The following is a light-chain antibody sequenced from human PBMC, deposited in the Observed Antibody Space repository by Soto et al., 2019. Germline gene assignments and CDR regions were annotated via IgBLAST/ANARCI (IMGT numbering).Light chain of an antibody. J-gene: IGKJ5*01. V-gene: IGKV3D-15*01. CDR2: GAF. CDR1: QRVGGN. CDR3: QQYHSWPIS. Sequence: RQALASLSLSPGKRATLSCRANQRVGGNSLAWYQQKPGQAPRLLIYGAFTRATGIPDRFSGSGSGTEFTLTISSLQSEDFAFYYCQQYHSWPISFGQGTRLEIK.